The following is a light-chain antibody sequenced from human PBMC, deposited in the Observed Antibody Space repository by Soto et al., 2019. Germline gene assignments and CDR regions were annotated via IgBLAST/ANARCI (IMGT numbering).Light chain of an antibody. V-gene: IGKV3-15*01. Sequence: VMTQSPATLSVSPGERATLSCRASQSVDRNYLAWYQHKPGQPPRLLIFGASTRATGIPARFSGSGSGTEFTLAISSLQSEDSAVYYCQQYNSWPPITFGQGTRLEIK. CDR1: QSVDRNY. J-gene: IGKJ5*01. CDR2: GAS. CDR3: QQYNSWPPIT.